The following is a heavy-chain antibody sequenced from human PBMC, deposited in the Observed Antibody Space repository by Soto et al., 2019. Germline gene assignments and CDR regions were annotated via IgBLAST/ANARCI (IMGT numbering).Heavy chain of an antibody. CDR2: IKSLTDGGAT. CDR3: TADLPDNWFDP. D-gene: IGHD3-22*01. CDR1: RFSFSNAW. Sequence: PGGFLRLSCATSRFSFSNAWMNLVRQAPGRGLEWVGRIKSLTDGGATDYAAPVKGRFTITRDDSKDTLYLHMNNLKTEDTAMYFCTADLPDNWFDPWGQGTLVTVSS. V-gene: IGHV3-15*01. J-gene: IGHJ5*02.